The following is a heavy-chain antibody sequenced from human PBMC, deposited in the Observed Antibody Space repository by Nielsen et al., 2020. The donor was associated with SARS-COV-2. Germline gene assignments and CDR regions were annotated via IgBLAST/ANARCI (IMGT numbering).Heavy chain of an antibody. CDR3: GTPPCSGWRCGS. CDR2: VHYSGIT. CDR1: GGSINSYY. J-gene: IGHJ5*02. V-gene: IGHV4-59*08. D-gene: IGHD6-19*01. Sequence: SETLSLTCTVSGGSINSYYWSWIRQSPGKGLEWIGYVHYSGITDYNPSLKTRLTISLDTSKNQFSLKLTSVTAADTAVYYCGTPPCSGWRCGSWGQGTLVTVSS.